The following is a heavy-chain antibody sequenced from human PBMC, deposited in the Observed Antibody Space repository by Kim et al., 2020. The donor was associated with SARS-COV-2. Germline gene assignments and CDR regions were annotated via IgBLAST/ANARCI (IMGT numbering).Heavy chain of an antibody. CDR3: ARDKIAVAGTSGAFDI. V-gene: IGHV4-59*01. Sequence: SLKRRVTISVDTSKNQFSLKLSAVTAADTAVYYCARDKIAVAGTSGAFDIWGQGTLVTVSS. D-gene: IGHD6-19*01. J-gene: IGHJ3*02.